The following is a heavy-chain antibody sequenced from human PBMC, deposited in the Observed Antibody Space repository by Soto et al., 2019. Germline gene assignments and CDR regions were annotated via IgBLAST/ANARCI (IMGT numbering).Heavy chain of an antibody. J-gene: IGHJ5*02. CDR1: GLSLNTRGVG. D-gene: IGHD1-1*01. Sequence: ESGPTLVNPTKTLTLTCTCSGLSLNTRGVGVGWIRQPPGKALEWVVLIYGGDQKFYNSFLKSILTITKDTSKNQVVLTMIDMDPVDTGTYYCANRLPEPPGRGNGPFDPWGQGILVTVSS. CDR2: IYGGDQK. V-gene: IGHV2-5*02. CDR3: ANRLPEPPGRGNGPFDP.